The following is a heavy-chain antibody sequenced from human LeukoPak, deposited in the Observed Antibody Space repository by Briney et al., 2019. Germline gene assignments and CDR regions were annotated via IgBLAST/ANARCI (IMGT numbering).Heavy chain of an antibody. Sequence: GGSLRLSCAASGFTFSSYAMHWVRQAPGKGLEWVAVISYDGSNKYYADSVKGRFTISRDNSKNTLYLQMNSLRAEDTAVYYCARDRSPYSSSWYGGWFDPWGQGTLVPSPQ. D-gene: IGHD6-13*01. CDR2: ISYDGSNK. V-gene: IGHV3-30*04. CDR1: GFTFSSYA. J-gene: IGHJ5*02. CDR3: ARDRSPYSSSWYGGWFDP.